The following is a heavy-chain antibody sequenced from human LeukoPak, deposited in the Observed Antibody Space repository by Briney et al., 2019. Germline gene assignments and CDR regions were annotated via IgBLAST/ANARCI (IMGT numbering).Heavy chain of an antibody. D-gene: IGHD2/OR15-2a*01. Sequence: GGSLRLSCSGSGVSFSSHRMQWVRQAPGKGLDCVATIKYDGSEKYYVDSGKGRFTISRDDAKNSLYLQMNSLRAEDTAVYYCARRNWFDPWGQGTMVIVSS. CDR1: GVSFSSHR. V-gene: IGHV3-7*05. CDR3: ARRNWFDP. CDR2: IKYDGSEK. J-gene: IGHJ5*02.